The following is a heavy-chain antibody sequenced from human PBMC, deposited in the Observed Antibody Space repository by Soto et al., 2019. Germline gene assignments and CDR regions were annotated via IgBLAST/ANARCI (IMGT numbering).Heavy chain of an antibody. Sequence: GGSLRLSCAASGFTFSSYAMHWVRQAPGKGLEWVAVISYDGSNKYYADSVKGRFTISRDNSKNTLYLQMNSLRAEDTAVYYCASVASAGSSWYLYYYYYGMDVWGQGTTVTVSS. J-gene: IGHJ6*02. CDR3: ASVASAGSSWYLYYYYYGMDV. CDR1: GFTFSSYA. CDR2: ISYDGSNK. V-gene: IGHV3-30-3*01. D-gene: IGHD6-13*01.